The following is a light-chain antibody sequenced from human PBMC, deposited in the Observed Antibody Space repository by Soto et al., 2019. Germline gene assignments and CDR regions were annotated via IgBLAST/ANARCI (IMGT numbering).Light chain of an antibody. CDR2: DAS. Sequence: EIVLTQSPGTLSLSPGEGATLSCRASQSVSSSYLAWYQQKPGQAPRLLIYDASSRATGIPDRFSGSGSGTDFTLSINRLEPEDFAVYYCQQYGSSPGTFGPGTKVEIK. CDR3: QQYGSSPGT. J-gene: IGKJ1*01. V-gene: IGKV3-20*01. CDR1: QSVSSSY.